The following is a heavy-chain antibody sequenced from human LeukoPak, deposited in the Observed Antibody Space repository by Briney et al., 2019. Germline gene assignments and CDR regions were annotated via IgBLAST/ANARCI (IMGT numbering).Heavy chain of an antibody. CDR3: ASLRERSYYARGFDY. CDR2: IYYSGSI. D-gene: IGHD1-26*01. J-gene: IGHJ4*02. CDR1: GGSISSSSYY. V-gene: IGHV4-39*01. Sequence: SETLSLTCTVSGGSISSSSYYWGWIRQPPGTGLEWIGSIYYSGSIYYKSSLKSRVTVSVCMSKNQFSLKLSSVTAADTAVYYCASLRERSYYARGFDYWGQGTLVTVSS.